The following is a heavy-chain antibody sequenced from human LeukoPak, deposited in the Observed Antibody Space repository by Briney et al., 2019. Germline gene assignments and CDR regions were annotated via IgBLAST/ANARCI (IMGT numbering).Heavy chain of an antibody. CDR2: IYYSGST. Sequence: NSSETLSLTCTVSGGSISSYYWSWIRQPPGKGLEWIGYIYYSGSTNYNPSLKSRVTISVDTSKNQFSLKLSSVTAADTAVYYCARFGYGNYYYGMDVWGQGTTVTVSS. CDR1: GGSISSYY. J-gene: IGHJ6*02. D-gene: IGHD5-18*01. V-gene: IGHV4-59*01. CDR3: ARFGYGNYYYGMDV.